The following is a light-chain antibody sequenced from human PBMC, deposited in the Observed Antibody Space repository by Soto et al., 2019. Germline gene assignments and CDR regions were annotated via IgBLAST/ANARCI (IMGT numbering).Light chain of an antibody. CDR2: RNN. CDR3: AAWDDSLSGVV. V-gene: IGLV1-47*01. Sequence: QPVLTQPPSASGTPGQRVTISCSGSSSNIGDNYVYWYQQLPRTAPKLLIYRNNQRPSGVPDRFSGSKSGTSASLAISGLRSEDEADYYCAAWDDSLSGVVFGGGTKVTVL. J-gene: IGLJ2*01. CDR1: SSNIGDNY.